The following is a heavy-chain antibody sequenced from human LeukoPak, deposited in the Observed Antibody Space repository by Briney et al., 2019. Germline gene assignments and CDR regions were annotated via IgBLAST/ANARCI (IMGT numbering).Heavy chain of an antibody. D-gene: IGHD3-22*01. CDR3: ARGGDDSSGWGTFDI. J-gene: IGHJ3*02. V-gene: IGHV4-61*02. Sequence: PSETLSLTCTVSGGSISSGSYYWSWIRQPAGKGLEWIGRIYTSGSTNYNTSLKSRVTISVDTSKNQFSLKLSSVTAAGTAVYYCARGGDDSSGWGTFDIWGQGTRVTVSS. CDR1: GGSISSGSYY. CDR2: IYTSGST.